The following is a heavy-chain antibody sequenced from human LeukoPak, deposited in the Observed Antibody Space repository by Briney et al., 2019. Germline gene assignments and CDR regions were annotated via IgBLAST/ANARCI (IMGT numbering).Heavy chain of an antibody. J-gene: IGHJ3*02. CDR3: ARDKAGVDIVVVPAAIQVVGAFDI. Sequence: PGGSLRLSCAASGYTFSSYWMSWVRQAPGKGLKWVANIKQDGSEKYYVDSVKGRFTISRDNAKNSLYLQMNSLRAEDTAVYYCARDKAGVDIVVVPAAIQVVGAFDIWGQGTMVTVSS. D-gene: IGHD2-2*03. CDR1: GYTFSSYW. V-gene: IGHV3-7*01. CDR2: IKQDGSEK.